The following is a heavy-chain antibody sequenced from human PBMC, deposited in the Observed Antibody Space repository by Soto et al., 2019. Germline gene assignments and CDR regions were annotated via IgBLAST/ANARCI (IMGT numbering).Heavy chain of an antibody. CDR3: AHIFSGGYNSGWYGFYYGS. Sequence: QITLKESGRTLVEPTQTLTLTCTFSGFSLATNGVGVGWIRQPPGKALEWLALIYWDDDKRYSPSLMSRVTITTDTSKNQVLLTMTNMDPVDTATYFCAHIFSGGYNSGWYGFYYGSWGPGTLVTVSS. J-gene: IGHJ4*02. CDR1: GFSLATNGVG. CDR2: IYWDDDK. V-gene: IGHV2-5*02. D-gene: IGHD6-19*01.